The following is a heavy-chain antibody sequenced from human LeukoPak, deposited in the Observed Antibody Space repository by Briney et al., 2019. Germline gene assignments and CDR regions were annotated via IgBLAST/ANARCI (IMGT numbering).Heavy chain of an antibody. CDR1: GFTFSSYA. Sequence: TGGSLRLSCAASGFTFSSYAMSWVRQAPGKGLEWVSAISGSGGSTYYADSVKARFTISRDNSKNTLYLQMNSLRAEDTAVYYCAKDSRYSGSYYHLDYWGQGTLVTVSS. J-gene: IGHJ4*02. CDR3: AKDSRYSGSYYHLDY. D-gene: IGHD1-26*01. CDR2: ISGSGGST. V-gene: IGHV3-23*01.